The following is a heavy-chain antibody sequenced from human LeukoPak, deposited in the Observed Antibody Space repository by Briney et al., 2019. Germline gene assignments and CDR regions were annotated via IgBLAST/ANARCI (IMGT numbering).Heavy chain of an antibody. CDR3: ARGPIVLWTLPWYYFDY. V-gene: IGHV1-18*01. CDR2: VSAYNGHT. D-gene: IGHD1-26*01. CDR1: GYTFNSYG. J-gene: IGHJ4*02. Sequence: ASLKVSCKASGYTFNSYGISWVRQAPGQGLEWMGWVSAYNGHTNYAQKFQGRVTMTTDTSTSTASMELRSLRSDDTAVYYCARGPIVLWTLPWYYFDYWGQGTLVTVSS.